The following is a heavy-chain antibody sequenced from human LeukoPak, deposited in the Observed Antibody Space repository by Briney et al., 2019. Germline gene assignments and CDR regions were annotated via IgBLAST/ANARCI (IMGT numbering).Heavy chain of an antibody. J-gene: IGHJ4*02. Sequence: SETLSLTCTVSGGSISSYYWSWIRQPPGKGLEWIGYIYYSGSTNYNPSLKSRVIISLDTSKNQFSLKLSSVTAADTAVYYCAKGAYCRTTSCYYFDYWGQGTLVTVSS. V-gene: IGHV4-59*01. CDR1: GGSISSYY. CDR2: IYYSGST. D-gene: IGHD2-2*01. CDR3: AKGAYCRTTSCYYFDY.